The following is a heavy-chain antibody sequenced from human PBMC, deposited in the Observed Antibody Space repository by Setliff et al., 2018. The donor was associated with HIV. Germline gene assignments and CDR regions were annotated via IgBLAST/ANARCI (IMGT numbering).Heavy chain of an antibody. CDR2: IDSNNGNR. CDR1: GYSLSTYA. J-gene: IGHJ4*02. D-gene: IGHD6-19*01. V-gene: IGHV1-18*01. CDR3: ARDPQDTRGWYIYYFDY. Sequence: ASVKVSCKASGYSLSTYAISWVRQAPGQGLEWMGWIDSNNGNRNFAQKFRGRVTMTTDISTNTAYMEVRSLSFDDTAVYYCARDPQDTRGWYIYYFDYWGQGTLVTVSS.